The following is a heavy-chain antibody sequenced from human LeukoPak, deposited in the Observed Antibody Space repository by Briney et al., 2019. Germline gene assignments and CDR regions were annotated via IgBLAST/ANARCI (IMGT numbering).Heavy chain of an antibody. J-gene: IGHJ5*02. CDR2: INPNSGGT. CDR1: GYTFTGYY. CDR3: ARAFPFTLFPSPT. V-gene: IGHV1-2*02. D-gene: IGHD2/OR15-2a*01. Sequence: GASVKVSCKASGYTFTGYYMHWVRQAPGQGLEWMGWINPNSGGTNYAQKFQGRVTMTRDTSISTAYMELSRLRSDDTAMYYCARAFPFTLFPSPTWGQGTLVTVSS.